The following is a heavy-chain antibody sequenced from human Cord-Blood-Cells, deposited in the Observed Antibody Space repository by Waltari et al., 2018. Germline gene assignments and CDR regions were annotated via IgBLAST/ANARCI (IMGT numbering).Heavy chain of an antibody. CDR3: ATGQQQLEVWFDP. V-gene: IGHV1-69-2*01. J-gene: IGHJ5*02. CDR2: VDPEDGET. D-gene: IGHD6-13*01. CDR1: GYTFPDYY. Sequence: EVQLVQSGAEVKKPGATVKISCKVSGYTFPDYYMHWVQQAPGKGLEWMGLVDPEDGETIYAEEFQGRVTITADASTDTAYMEQSSLRSEETAVYYCATGQQQLEVWFDPWGQGTLVTVSS.